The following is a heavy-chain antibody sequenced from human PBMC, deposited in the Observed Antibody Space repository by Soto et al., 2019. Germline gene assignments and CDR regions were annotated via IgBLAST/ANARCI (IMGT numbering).Heavy chain of an antibody. V-gene: IGHV1-69*13. Sequence: ASVKVSCKASGYTFTSYAISWVRQAPGQGLEWMGGIIPIFGTANYAQKFQGRVTITADESTSTAYMELSSLRSEDSAVYYCARLLAGYYIYNFDYWGQGTLVTVSS. CDR1: GYTFTSYA. J-gene: IGHJ4*02. CDR2: IIPIFGTA. CDR3: ARLLAGYYIYNFDY. D-gene: IGHD3-9*01.